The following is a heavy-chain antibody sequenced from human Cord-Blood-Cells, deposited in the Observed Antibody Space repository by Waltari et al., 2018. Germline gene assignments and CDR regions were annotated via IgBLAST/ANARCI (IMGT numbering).Heavy chain of an antibody. CDR1: GFTFSSYA. V-gene: IGHV3-23*01. CDR2: ISGSGGST. D-gene: IGHD3-9*01. J-gene: IGHJ4*02. Sequence: EVQLLESGGGLVQPGGSLRLSCAASGFTFSSYAMSWVRQAPGKGLEWVSAISGSGGSTYYADSVKGRFIISRDNSKNTLYLQMNSLRAEDTAVYYCAKELRYFDWLLTYFDYWGQGTLVTVSS. CDR3: AKELRYFDWLLTYFDY.